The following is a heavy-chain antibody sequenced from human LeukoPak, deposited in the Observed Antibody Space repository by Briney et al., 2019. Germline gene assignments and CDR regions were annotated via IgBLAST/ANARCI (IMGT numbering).Heavy chain of an antibody. J-gene: IGHJ3*02. CDR1: GYSFSSGFY. D-gene: IGHD3-22*01. CDR3: ARANYYDNSGYSRGAFDI. Sequence: SETLSLTCSVSGYSFSSGFYWGWIRQPPGKGLEWIGSLFHSGTTYYNSSLKSRVTISVDTSKNQFSLKLSSVTAADTAVYYCARANYYDNSGYSRGAFDIWGQGTMVTVSS. V-gene: IGHV4-38-2*02. CDR2: LFHSGTT.